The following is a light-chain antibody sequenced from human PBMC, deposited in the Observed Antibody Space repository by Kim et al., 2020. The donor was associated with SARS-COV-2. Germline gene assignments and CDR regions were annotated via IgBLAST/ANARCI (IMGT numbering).Light chain of an antibody. J-gene: IGKJ1*01. CDR1: QSVGSN. CDR3: QQYYSWPWT. V-gene: IGKV3-15*01. Sequence: VSPGDRVTLSWRASQSVGSNLAWYQQKPGQVPRLLIYGTSTWATGIPVRFSGSGSGTEFTLTISSLQSEDFAVYYCQQYYSWPWTFGQGTKVDIK. CDR2: GTS.